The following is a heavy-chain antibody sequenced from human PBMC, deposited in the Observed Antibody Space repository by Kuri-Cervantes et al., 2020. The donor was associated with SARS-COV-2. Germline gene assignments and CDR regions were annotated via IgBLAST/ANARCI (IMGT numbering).Heavy chain of an antibody. Sequence: SETLSLTCTVSGGSISSYYWSWIRQPPGKGLEWIGYINYSGSTNYNPSLKSRVTISVDTSKNHFSLKLSSVTAADTAVYYCARGWDSSGYYFYFDHWGQGTLVTVSS. J-gene: IGHJ4*02. CDR1: GGSISSYY. D-gene: IGHD3-22*01. CDR2: INYSGST. CDR3: ARGWDSSGYYFYFDH. V-gene: IGHV4-59*01.